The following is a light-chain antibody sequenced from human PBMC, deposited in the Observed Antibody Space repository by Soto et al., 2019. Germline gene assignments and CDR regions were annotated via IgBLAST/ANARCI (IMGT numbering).Light chain of an antibody. Sequence: EIVLTQSPATPSLSPGERATLSCRASQSVSSYLAWYQQKPGQAPRLLIYDASNRATGIPARFSGSGSGTDFTLTISSLETEDFAVYYCQQRSNWQFTFGPGTKVDI. V-gene: IGKV3-11*01. J-gene: IGKJ3*01. CDR2: DAS. CDR1: QSVSSY. CDR3: QQRSNWQFT.